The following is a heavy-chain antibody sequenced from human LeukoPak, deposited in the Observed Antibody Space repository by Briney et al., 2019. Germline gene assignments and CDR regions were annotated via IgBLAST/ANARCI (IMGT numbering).Heavy chain of an antibody. Sequence: SVKVSCKASGGTFSSYAISWVRQAPGQGLEWMGEIIPIFGTASYAQKFQGRVTITADESTSTAYMELSSLRSEDTAVYYCARENPYYDSSGFSEVGYYFDYWGQGTLVTVSS. CDR3: ARENPYYDSSGFSEVGYYFDY. CDR1: GGTFSSYA. J-gene: IGHJ4*02. V-gene: IGHV1-69*13. CDR2: IIPIFGTA. D-gene: IGHD3-22*01.